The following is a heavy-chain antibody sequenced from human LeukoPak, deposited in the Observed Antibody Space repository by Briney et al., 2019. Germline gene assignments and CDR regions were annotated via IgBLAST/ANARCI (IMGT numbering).Heavy chain of an antibody. J-gene: IGHJ4*02. D-gene: IGHD3-22*01. CDR3: ARDFPYYYDTSGYHFDY. CDR2: IKRDGSEK. CDR1: GFTFSIYW. V-gene: IGHV3-7*01. Sequence: PGGSLRLSCAASGFTFSIYWMSWVRQAPGKGLECVANIKRDGSEKNYVDSVKGRFTISRDNAKNSLYLQMNSLRAEDTAVYYCARDFPYYYDTSGYHFDYWGQGTLVTVSS.